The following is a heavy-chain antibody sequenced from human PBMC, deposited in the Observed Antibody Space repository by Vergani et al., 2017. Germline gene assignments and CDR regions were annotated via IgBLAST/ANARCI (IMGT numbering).Heavy chain of an antibody. J-gene: IGHJ6*02. D-gene: IGHD3-10*01. CDR1: GYTFTGYY. V-gene: IGHV1-2*02. CDR3: ARWGYGSGSYTTRNFYYYYGMDV. CDR2: INPNSGGT. Sequence: QVQLVQSGAEVKKPGASVKVSCKASGYTFTGYYMHWVRQAPGQGLEWMGWINPNSGGTNYAQKFQGRVTMTRDTSISTAYMELSRLRSDDTAVYYCARWGYGSGSYTTRNFYYYYGMDVWGQGTTVTVSS.